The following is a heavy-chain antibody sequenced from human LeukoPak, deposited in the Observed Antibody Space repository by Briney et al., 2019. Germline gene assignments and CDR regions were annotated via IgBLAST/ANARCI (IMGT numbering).Heavy chain of an antibody. D-gene: IGHD3/OR15-3a*01. V-gene: IGHV1-69*04. CDR1: GYTFTDNY. J-gene: IGHJ4*02. CDR3: ARGTRYFDY. CDR2: IIPILGIA. Sequence: SVKVSCKASGYTFTDNYIHWVRQAPGQGLEWMGRIIPILGIANYAQKFQGRVTITADKSTSTAYMELSSLRSEDTAVYYCARGTRYFDYWGQGTLVTVSS.